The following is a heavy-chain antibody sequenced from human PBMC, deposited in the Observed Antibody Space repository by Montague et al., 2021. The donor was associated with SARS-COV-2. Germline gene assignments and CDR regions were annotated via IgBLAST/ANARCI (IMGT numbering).Heavy chain of an antibody. J-gene: IGHJ4*02. CDR3: ARGRYGGAAY. Sequence: SETLSLTCAVYGGSFSGYYWSWIRQPPGKGLEWIGEINPSGGTNXXPSLESRVTISADTSKKQFSLKFRSVSAAETAVYYCARGRYGGAAYWGQGTLVTVTS. CDR1: GGSFSGYY. CDR2: INPSGGT. D-gene: IGHD1-26*01. V-gene: IGHV4-34*01.